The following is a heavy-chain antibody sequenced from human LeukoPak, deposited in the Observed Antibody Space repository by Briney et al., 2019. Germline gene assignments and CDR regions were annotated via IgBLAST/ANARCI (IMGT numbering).Heavy chain of an antibody. V-gene: IGHV3-48*03. CDR3: ARENSAFDY. CDR2: ISSSGSTI. D-gene: IGHD2/OR15-2a*01. J-gene: IGHJ4*02. CDR1: GFTFSSYE. Sequence: GGSLRLSCAASGFTFSSYEMNWVRQAPGKGLEWVSYISSSGSTIYYADSVKGRFTISRDDAKNSLYLQMNSLRAEDTAVYYCARENSAFDYWGQGTLVTVSS.